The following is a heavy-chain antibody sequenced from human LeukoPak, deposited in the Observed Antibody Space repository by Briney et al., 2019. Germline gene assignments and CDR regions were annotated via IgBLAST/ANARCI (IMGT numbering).Heavy chain of an antibody. CDR3: ARDISSGWWGPTKSLPLYFQH. D-gene: IGHD6-19*01. J-gene: IGHJ1*01. V-gene: IGHV3-30-3*01. CDR2: ISYDGSNK. Sequence: GGSLRLSCAASGFTFSSYAMHWVRQAPGKGLEWVAVISYDGSNKYYADSVKGRFTISRDSSKNTLYLQMNSLRAEDTAVYYCARDISSGWWGPTKSLPLYFQHWGQGTLVTVSS. CDR1: GFTFSSYA.